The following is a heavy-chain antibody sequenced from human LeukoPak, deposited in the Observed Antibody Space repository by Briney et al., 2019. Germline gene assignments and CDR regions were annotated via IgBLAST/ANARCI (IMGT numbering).Heavy chain of an antibody. CDR1: GFTFSSYA. Sequence: PGGSLRLSCAASGFTFSSYAMHWVRQAPGKGLEWVAVISYDGSNKYYADSVKGRFTISRDNSKNTLYLQMNSLRLEDTAVYYCAKDRDPIAAAGPLESYYFEYWGQGTLVTVSS. D-gene: IGHD6-13*01. J-gene: IGHJ4*02. CDR2: ISYDGSNK. V-gene: IGHV3-30-3*01. CDR3: AKDRDPIAAAGPLESYYFEY.